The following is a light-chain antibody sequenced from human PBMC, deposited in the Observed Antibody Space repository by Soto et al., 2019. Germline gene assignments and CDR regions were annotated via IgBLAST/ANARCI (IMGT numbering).Light chain of an antibody. CDR3: SSYTSSTFDVV. V-gene: IGLV2-14*01. CDR1: SSDVGGYNY. Sequence: QSVLTQPASVSGSPGQSITISCTGTSSDVGGYNYVSWYQQHPGKAPKLMIYYVSNRPSGASNRFSGSKSGNTASLTISGLQDEDEADYYCSSYTSSTFDVVFGGGTKLTVL. CDR2: YVS. J-gene: IGLJ2*01.